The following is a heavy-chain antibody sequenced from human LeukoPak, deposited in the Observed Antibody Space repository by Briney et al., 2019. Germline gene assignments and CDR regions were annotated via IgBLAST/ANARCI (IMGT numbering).Heavy chain of an antibody. CDR3: ATTRRYYYDSSGYSW. CDR1: GGSFSGYY. D-gene: IGHD3-22*01. Sequence: SETLSLTCAVYGGSFSGYYWSWIRQPPGKGLEWIGEINHSGSTNYNPSLKSRVTISVDTSKNQFSLKLSSATAADTAVYYCATTRRYYYDSSGYSWWGQGTLVTVSS. J-gene: IGHJ4*02. V-gene: IGHV4-34*01. CDR2: INHSGST.